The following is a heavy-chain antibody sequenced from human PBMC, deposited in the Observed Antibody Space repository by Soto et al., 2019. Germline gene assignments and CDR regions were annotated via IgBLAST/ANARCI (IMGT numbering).Heavy chain of an antibody. CDR3: ARGPSISGVVTLDY. V-gene: IGHV1-3*01. CDR1: GYTFTSYA. CDR2: INAGNGNT. D-gene: IGHD3-3*01. Sequence: ASVKVSCKASGYTFTSYAMHWVRQAPGQRLEWMGWINAGNGNTKYSQKFQGRVTITRDTSASTAYMELSSLRSEDTAVYYCARGPSISGVVTLDYSGHGTLFTVSS. J-gene: IGHJ4*01.